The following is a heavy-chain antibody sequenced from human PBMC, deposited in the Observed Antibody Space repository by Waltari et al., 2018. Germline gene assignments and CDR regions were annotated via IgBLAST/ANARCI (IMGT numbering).Heavy chain of an antibody. Sequence: QLQLQESGPGLVKPSETLSLTCTVSGGSISSSSYYWGWIRQPPGKGLEWIGSIYYRGSTYYNPSLKSRVTISVDTSKNQFSLKLSSVTAADTAVYYCATLRSIAAAGHAFDIWGQGTMVTVSS. J-gene: IGHJ3*02. CDR1: GGSISSSSYY. CDR2: IYYRGST. D-gene: IGHD6-13*01. CDR3: ATLRSIAAAGHAFDI. V-gene: IGHV4-39*01.